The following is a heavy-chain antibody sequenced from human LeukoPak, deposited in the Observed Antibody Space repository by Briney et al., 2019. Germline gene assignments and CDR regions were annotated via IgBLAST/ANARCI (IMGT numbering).Heavy chain of an antibody. CDR1: GFTFSDYY. CDR3: AKSGPYCSSTSCNYFDY. Sequence: GGSLRLSCAASGFTFSDYYMSWIRQAPGKGLEWVSLISSSQRAINYGDSVKGRFTTSGDNAKNSLYLQMNSLRAEDTAVYYCAKSGPYCSSTSCNYFDYWGQGTLVTVSS. J-gene: IGHJ4*02. CDR2: ISSSQRAI. D-gene: IGHD2-2*01. V-gene: IGHV3-11*01.